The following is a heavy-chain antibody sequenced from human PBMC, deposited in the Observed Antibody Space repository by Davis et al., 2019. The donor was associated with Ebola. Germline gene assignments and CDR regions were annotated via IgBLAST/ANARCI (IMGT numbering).Heavy chain of an antibody. J-gene: IGHJ4*02. CDR3: ARDPSGSERYQDY. V-gene: IGHV3-33*01. CDR1: AFSSSRFA. CDR2: TWYDGSKK. D-gene: IGHD1-26*01. Sequence: ARSLRLSCAASAFSSSRFASHRVRPTPGNGLEWVAATWYDGSKKYYADSVKGRFPIPRDDYKNTLYPQMNSLRVEDTAVYYCARDPSGSERYQDYWGQGTLVTVSS.